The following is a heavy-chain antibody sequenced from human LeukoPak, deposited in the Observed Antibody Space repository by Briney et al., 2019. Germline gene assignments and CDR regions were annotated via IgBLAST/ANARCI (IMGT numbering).Heavy chain of an antibody. J-gene: IGHJ5*02. Sequence: SETLSLTCTVSGGSISSDYWSCIRQPPGKGLEWIGSIYYSGSTNYSPSLKSRVTISVDTSKNQFSLKLSSVTAADTAVYYCARVGYYGSGLGWFHPWGQGTLVTVSS. CDR3: ARVGYYGSGLGWFHP. D-gene: IGHD3-10*01. CDR1: GGSISSDY. V-gene: IGHV4-59*01. CDR2: IYYSGST.